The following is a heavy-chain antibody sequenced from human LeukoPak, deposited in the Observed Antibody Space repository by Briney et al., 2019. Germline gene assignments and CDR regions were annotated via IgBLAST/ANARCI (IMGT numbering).Heavy chain of an antibody. V-gene: IGHV3-21*01. J-gene: IGHJ4*02. CDR2: ISSSSSYI. CDR1: GFTFSSYS. D-gene: IGHD6-13*01. CDR3: ARAVFTSSWAYYFDY. Sequence: GGSLRLSCAASGFTFSSYSMNWVRQAPGKGLEWVSSISSSSSYIYYADSVKGRFTISRDNAKNSLYLQMNSLRAEDTAVYYCARAVFTSSWAYYFDYWGQGTLVTVSS.